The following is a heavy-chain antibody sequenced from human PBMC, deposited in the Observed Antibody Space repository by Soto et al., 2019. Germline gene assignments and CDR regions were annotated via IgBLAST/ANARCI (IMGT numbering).Heavy chain of an antibody. J-gene: IGHJ4*02. V-gene: IGHV4-34*01. Sequence: SETLSLTCAVYGGSFSGYYWSWIRQPPGKGLEWIGEINHSGSTNYNPSLKSRVTISVDTSKNQFSLKLSSVTAADTAVYYCARVMISDTFGGVIVIHPLDYWGQGTLVTVSS. D-gene: IGHD3-16*02. CDR3: ARVMISDTFGGVIVIHPLDY. CDR2: INHSGST. CDR1: GGSFSGYY.